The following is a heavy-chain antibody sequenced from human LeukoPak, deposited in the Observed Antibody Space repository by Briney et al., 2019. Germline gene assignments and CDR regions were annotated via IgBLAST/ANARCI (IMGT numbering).Heavy chain of an antibody. J-gene: IGHJ3*01. CDR1: GFTFSTSS. D-gene: IGHD1/OR15-1a*01. CDR2: ISSSNTIM. Sequence: GGSLRLSCVTSGFTFSTSSMNWVRQAPGKGLEWVSYISSSNTIMYYADSVKGRFAISRDSAKNSVYLQMNSLRADDTAVYYCARAKNSWRSDAFDFWGQGTMVTVSS. CDR3: ARAKNSWRSDAFDF. V-gene: IGHV3-48*04.